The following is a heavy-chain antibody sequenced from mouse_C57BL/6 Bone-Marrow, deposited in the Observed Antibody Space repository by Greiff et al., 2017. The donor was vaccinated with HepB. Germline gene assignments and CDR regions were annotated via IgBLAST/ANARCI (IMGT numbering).Heavy chain of an antibody. V-gene: IGHV14-4*01. CDR3: TSYYYGSSYDAMDY. CDR1: GFNIKDDY. CDR2: IDPENGDT. J-gene: IGHJ4*01. D-gene: IGHD1-1*01. Sequence: VQLQQSGAELVRPGASVKLSCTASGFNIKDDYMHWVKQRPEQGLEWIGWIDPENGDTEYASKFQGKATITADTSSNTAYLQRSSLTSEDTAVYYCTSYYYGSSYDAMDYWGQGTSVTVSS.